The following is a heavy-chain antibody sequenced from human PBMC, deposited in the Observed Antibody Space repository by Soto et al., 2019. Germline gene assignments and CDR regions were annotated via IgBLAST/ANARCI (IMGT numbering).Heavy chain of an antibody. Sequence: QVQLVDSGGGVVQPGRSLRLSCAASGFSFSTYGMHWVRQAPGKGLEWVAVIWYDGSKKYYGDSVKGRFTISRDNSKNMLYLEMNSLRAEDTAVYYCARVRGGSGTYPPVYWGQGTLVTVSP. CDR3: ARVRGGSGTYPPVY. J-gene: IGHJ4*02. CDR2: IWYDGSKK. CDR1: GFSFSTYG. D-gene: IGHD3-10*01. V-gene: IGHV3-33*01.